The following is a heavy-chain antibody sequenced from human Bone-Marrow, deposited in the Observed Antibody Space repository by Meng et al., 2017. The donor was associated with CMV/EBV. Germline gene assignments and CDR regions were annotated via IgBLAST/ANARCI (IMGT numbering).Heavy chain of an antibody. D-gene: IGHD6-19*01. J-gene: IGHJ5*02. CDR3: ASQWLDSWFDP. CDR1: GFSLSTSGVG. CDR2: IYWNDDK. Sequence: SGPTLVKPTQTLTLTCTFSGFSLSTSGVGVGWIRQPPGKALEWLALIYWNDDKRYSPSLKSRRTITKDTSKNQVVLTRTNMDHVDTATYYCASQWLDSWFDPWGQGTRVTVSS. V-gene: IGHV2-5*01.